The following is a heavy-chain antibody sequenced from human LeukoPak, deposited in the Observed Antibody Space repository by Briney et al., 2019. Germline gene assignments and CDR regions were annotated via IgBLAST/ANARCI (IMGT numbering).Heavy chain of an antibody. CDR3: ARRVLRDYVWGTSRVKDAFDI. CDR2: INHSGST. V-gene: IGHV4-34*01. Sequence: SETLSLTCAVTGGSSRDFSDYYWSRIRQPPGKGLEWMGEINHSGSTNYNPSLKSRVTISVDTSKNQFSLKLSSVTAADTAVYYCARRVLRDYVWGTSRVKDAFDIWGQGTMVTVSS. J-gene: IGHJ3*02. D-gene: IGHD3-16*01. CDR1: GGSSRDFSDYY.